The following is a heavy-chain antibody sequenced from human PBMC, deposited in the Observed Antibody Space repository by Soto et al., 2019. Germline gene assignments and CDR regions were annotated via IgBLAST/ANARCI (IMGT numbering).Heavy chain of an antibody. Sequence: GGSLRLSCAASGFTFSSYWMHWVRQAPGKGLVWVSRINSSGSNTYYADAVKGRFTISRDNAKNSLYLQMNSLRVEDMAVYYCARAPLRYFDWLLSPFDYWGQGTLVTVSS. J-gene: IGHJ4*02. CDR3: ARAPLRYFDWLLSPFDY. D-gene: IGHD3-9*01. V-gene: IGHV3-74*01. CDR1: GFTFSSYW. CDR2: INSSGSNT.